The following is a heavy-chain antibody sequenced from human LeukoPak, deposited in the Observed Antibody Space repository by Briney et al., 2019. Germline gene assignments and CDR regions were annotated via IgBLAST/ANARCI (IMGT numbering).Heavy chain of an antibody. D-gene: IGHD1-14*01. Sequence: ASVKVSCKASGDTFTGYYMHWVRQAPGQGLEWMGWINPNSGGTNYAQKFQGRVTMTRDTSISTAYMELSRLRSDDTAVYYCARLTKEPRAFDIWGQGTMVTVSS. CDR1: GDTFTGYY. CDR3: ARLTKEPRAFDI. J-gene: IGHJ3*02. V-gene: IGHV1-2*02. CDR2: INPNSGGT.